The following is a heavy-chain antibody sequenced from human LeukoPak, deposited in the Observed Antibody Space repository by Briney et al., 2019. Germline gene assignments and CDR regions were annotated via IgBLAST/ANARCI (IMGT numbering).Heavy chain of an antibody. CDR3: AKERGYDSSGYYYVVLSGDFDY. V-gene: IGHV3-23*01. CDR1: GFTFSSYA. D-gene: IGHD3-22*01. J-gene: IGHJ4*02. Sequence: GGSLRLSCAASGFTFSSYAMSWVRQAPGKGLEWVSAISGSGGSTYYADSVKGRFTISRGNSKNTLYLQMNSLRAEDTAVYYCAKERGYDSSGYYYVVLSGDFDYWGQGTLVTVSS. CDR2: ISGSGGST.